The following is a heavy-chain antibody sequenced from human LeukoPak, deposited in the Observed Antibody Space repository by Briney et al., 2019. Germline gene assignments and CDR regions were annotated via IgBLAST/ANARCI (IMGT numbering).Heavy chain of an antibody. Sequence: GESLKISCKGSGYSFTSYWIGWVRQMPGKGLEWMGIIYPGDSDTRYSPSFQGQVTISADKSISTAYLQWSSLKASDTAMYYCASTRYCSSTSCYTAFDIWGQQTMLTVSS. V-gene: IGHV5-51*01. D-gene: IGHD2-2*02. CDR3: ASTRYCSSTSCYTAFDI. CDR1: GYSFTSYW. CDR2: IYPGDSDT. J-gene: IGHJ3*02.